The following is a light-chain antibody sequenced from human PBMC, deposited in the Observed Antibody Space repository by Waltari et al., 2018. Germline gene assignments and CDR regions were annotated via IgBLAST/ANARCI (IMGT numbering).Light chain of an antibody. V-gene: IGLV2-23*02. CDR1: SSNVGGYSV. J-gene: IGLJ1*01. Sequence: QSALTQPASVSGSPGQSITIPCTGTSSNVGGYSVFSWYRYHPGNAPKLMIYVIDKRPSGVSNRFFGSKSGNTASLTISGLQAEDEADYYCCSHAGTFPGTFTYVFGTGTKVTVL. CDR3: CSHAGTFPGTFTYV. CDR2: VID.